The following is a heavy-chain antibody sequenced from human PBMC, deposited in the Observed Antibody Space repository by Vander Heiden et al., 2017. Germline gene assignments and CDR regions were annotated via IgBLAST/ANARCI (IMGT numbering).Heavy chain of an antibody. D-gene: IGHD5-18*01. CDR3: ARDEGYSYGTFDFDY. Sequence: EVQLVESGGGLVKPGGPLRPSCAASGFTFSGYSRNWGRQAPGKGLEWGSSISSSSSYIYYADSVKGRFTISRDNAKNSLYLQMNSLRAEDTAVYYCARDEGYSYGTFDFDYWGQGTLVTVSS. CDR1: GFTFSGYS. CDR2: ISSSSSYI. V-gene: IGHV3-21*01. J-gene: IGHJ4*02.